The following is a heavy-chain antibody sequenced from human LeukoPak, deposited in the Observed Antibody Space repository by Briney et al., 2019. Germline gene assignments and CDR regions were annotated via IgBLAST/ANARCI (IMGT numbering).Heavy chain of an antibody. D-gene: IGHD6-13*01. V-gene: IGHV4-30-2*01. Sequence: NPSETLPLTCAVSGGSISSGGYSWSWIRQPPGKGLEWIGYIYHSGSTYYNPSLKSRVTISVDTSKNQFSLKLSSVTAADTAVYYCARDMGSAAGHDYWGQGTLVTVSS. CDR1: GGSISSGGYS. CDR3: ARDMGSAAGHDY. J-gene: IGHJ4*02. CDR2: IYHSGST.